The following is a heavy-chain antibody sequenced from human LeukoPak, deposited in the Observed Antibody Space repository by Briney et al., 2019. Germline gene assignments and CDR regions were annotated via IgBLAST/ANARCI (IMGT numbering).Heavy chain of an antibody. CDR3: VRAPWDIGRPWFDP. D-gene: IGHD2-15*01. V-gene: IGHV4-30-4*08. CDR1: GGSISSGDYY. Sequence: SQTLSLTCTVSGGSISSGDYYWSWIRQPPGKGLEWIGYIYYSGSTYYNPSLKSRVTISVDTSKNQFSLKLSSVTAADTAVYYCVRAPWDIGRPWFDPWGQGTLVTVSS. CDR2: IYYSGST. J-gene: IGHJ5*02.